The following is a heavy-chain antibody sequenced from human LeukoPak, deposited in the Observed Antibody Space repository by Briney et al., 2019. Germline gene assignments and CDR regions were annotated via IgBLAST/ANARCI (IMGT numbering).Heavy chain of an antibody. V-gene: IGHV4-59*01. J-gene: IGHJ4*02. D-gene: IGHD3-16*01. CDR1: GDSINNYY. CDR3: ARDSRGGGPDFDY. Sequence: SETLSLTCTVSGDSINNYYWAWIRQPPGKGLEWIGYIHYSGTTYYNSSLKSRVTISVDSSRTQFSLKLSSMTAADTAVYYCARDSRGGGPDFDYWGQGTLVTVSS. CDR2: IHYSGTT.